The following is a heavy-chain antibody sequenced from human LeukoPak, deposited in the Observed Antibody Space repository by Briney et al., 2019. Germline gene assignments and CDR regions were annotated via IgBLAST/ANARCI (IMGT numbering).Heavy chain of an antibody. D-gene: IGHD3-10*01. CDR2: IKQDGSET. CDR3: ASTTGSYYPTFDY. Sequence: GGSLRLSCAASGFTFSNYWMSWVRQAPGKGLEWVANIKQDGSETYHVDSVKGRFTISRDNAKNSLYLQMNSLRAEDTAVYYCASTTGSYYPTFDYWGQGTLVTVSS. CDR1: GFTFSNYW. V-gene: IGHV3-7*01. J-gene: IGHJ4*02.